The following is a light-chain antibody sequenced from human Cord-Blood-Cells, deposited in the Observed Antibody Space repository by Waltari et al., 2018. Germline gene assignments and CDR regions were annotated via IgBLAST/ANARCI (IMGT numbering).Light chain of an antibody. CDR1: SCDVGGYNY. Sequence: QSALTQPASVSGSPGQSITISCTGTSCDVGGYNYVSWYQQPPGKAPKLMIYEVSNRPSGVSNRFAGSKSGNTASLTISGLQAEDEADYYCSSYTSSSTLVFGTGTKVTVL. CDR3: SSYTSSSTLV. J-gene: IGLJ1*01. V-gene: IGLV2-14*01. CDR2: EVS.